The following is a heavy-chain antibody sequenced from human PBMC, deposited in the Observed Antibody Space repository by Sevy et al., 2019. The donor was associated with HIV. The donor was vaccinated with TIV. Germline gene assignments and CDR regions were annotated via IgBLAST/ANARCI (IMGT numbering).Heavy chain of an antibody. J-gene: IGHJ5*02. Sequence: GGPLRLSCAASGFRFSSYEMNWVRQAPGKGLEWVASISNSGTNIYYSDSVRGGFTITRDTAKNSLYLQMNSLRAEDTAVYYCARDLPPSATTVAHFDPWGQGTLVTVS. CDR3: ARDLPPSATTVAHFDP. CDR1: GFRFSSYE. V-gene: IGHV3-48*03. CDR2: ISNSGTNI. D-gene: IGHD4-17*01.